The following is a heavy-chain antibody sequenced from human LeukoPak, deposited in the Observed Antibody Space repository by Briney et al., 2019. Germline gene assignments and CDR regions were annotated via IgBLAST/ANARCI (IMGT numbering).Heavy chain of an antibody. CDR1: GWSFNDYY. CDR3: ARGQVPAARGYNWFDP. CDR2: INARGDT. V-gene: IGHV4-34*01. J-gene: IGHJ5*02. Sequence: PSETLSLTCAVYGWSFNDYYWNWVRQPPGKGLEWIGGINARGDTNYSPSLKSRATISVDSSKNQFSLTLTSMIAADTAIYYCARGQVPAARGYNWFDPWGQGTLVTVSS. D-gene: IGHD2-2*01.